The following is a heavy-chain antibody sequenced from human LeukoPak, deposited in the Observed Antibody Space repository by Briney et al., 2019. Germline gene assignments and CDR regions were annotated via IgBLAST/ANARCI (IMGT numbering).Heavy chain of an antibody. J-gene: IGHJ4*02. Sequence: PSETLSLTCTVSGGSISSSSYYWGWIRQPPGKGLEWIGSIYYSGSTYYNPSLKSRVTISVDTSKNQFSLKLSSVTAADTAVYYCARASRDPALFDYWGQGTLVTVSS. V-gene: IGHV4-39*01. CDR3: ARASRDPALFDY. CDR2: IYYSGST. CDR1: GGSISSSSYY.